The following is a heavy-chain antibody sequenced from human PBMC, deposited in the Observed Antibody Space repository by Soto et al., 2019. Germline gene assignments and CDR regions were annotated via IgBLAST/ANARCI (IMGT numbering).Heavy chain of an antibody. Sequence: SVKVSCKASGGTFSSYTISWVRQAPGQGLEWMGRIIPILGIANYAQKFQGRVTITADKSTSTAYMELSSLRSEDTAVYYCARQYDSTHDAFDIWGQGTMVTVS. V-gene: IGHV1-69*02. CDR3: ARQYDSTHDAFDI. CDR2: IIPILGIA. D-gene: IGHD3-22*01. J-gene: IGHJ3*02. CDR1: GGTFSSYT.